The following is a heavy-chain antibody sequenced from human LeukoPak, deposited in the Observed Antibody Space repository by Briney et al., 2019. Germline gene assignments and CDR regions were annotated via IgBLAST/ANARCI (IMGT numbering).Heavy chain of an antibody. CDR1: GFTIGSYA. D-gene: IGHD2-8*01. CDR2: VSDSGGKT. CDR3: VKGNRCATCGGWFDP. J-gene: IGHJ5*02. Sequence: GGSLRLSCAASGFTIGSYAMSWVRQAPGKGLEWVSAVSDSGGKTLYADSVKGRFPISRDNSKDTLYLPMNSLRAEDTAVYYCVKGNRCATCGGWFDPWGQGTLVTVSS. V-gene: IGHV3-23*01.